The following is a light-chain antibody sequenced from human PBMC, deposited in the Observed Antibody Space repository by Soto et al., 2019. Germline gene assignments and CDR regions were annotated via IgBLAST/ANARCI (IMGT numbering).Light chain of an antibody. V-gene: IGLV3-21*04. CDR1: NIGSQS. CDR2: YDR. Sequence: SYVLTQPPSVSVSPGKTASITCGGNNIGSQSVHWYQQKPGQAPVLVVFYDRVRPSGIPDRFSGSNSGNTATLTISRVEAGDEADYYCQVWDSSSDPAGVFGGGTKVTVL. CDR3: QVWDSSSDPAGV. J-gene: IGLJ2*01.